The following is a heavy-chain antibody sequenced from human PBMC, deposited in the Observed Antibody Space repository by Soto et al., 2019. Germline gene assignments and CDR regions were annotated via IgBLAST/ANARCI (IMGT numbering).Heavy chain of an antibody. Sequence: QVQLVESGGGVVQPGRSLRLSCAASGFTFRRNAMHWVRQPPGKGPEWVALIWYDGYNEDYADSVKCRFTITRDNSMNTLDLQMDSLRAEDTAVYYWARDRAGAAAGVFDYWGQGTLVTVSS. CDR3: ARDRAGAAAGVFDY. CDR1: GFTFRRNA. D-gene: IGHD6-13*01. CDR2: IWYDGYNE. V-gene: IGHV3-33*01. J-gene: IGHJ4*02.